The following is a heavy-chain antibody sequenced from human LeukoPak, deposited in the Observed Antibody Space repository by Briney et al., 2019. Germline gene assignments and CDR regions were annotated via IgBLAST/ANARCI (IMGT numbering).Heavy chain of an antibody. CDR2: ISAYNGNT. V-gene: IGHV1-18*01. D-gene: IGHD3-10*01. CDR3: ARVSSGSGSFYYYGMDV. J-gene: IGHJ6*02. CDR1: GYTFTSYG. Sequence: GASVKVSCKASGYTFTSYGISWVRQAPGQGLEWMGWISAYNGNTNYAQKLQGRVTMTTDTSTSTAYMELRSLRSDDTVVYYCARVSSGSGSFYYYGMDVWGQGTTVTVSS.